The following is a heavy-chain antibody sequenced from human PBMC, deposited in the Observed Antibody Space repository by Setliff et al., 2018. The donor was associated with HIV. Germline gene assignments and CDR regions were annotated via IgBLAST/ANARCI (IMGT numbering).Heavy chain of an antibody. V-gene: IGHV3-53*01. CDR3: VIFSYSSG. J-gene: IGHJ4*02. CDR1: GFTLSSSH. D-gene: IGHD1-26*01. CDR2: IYSDGRT. Sequence: GGSLRLSCAASGFTLSSSHMTWVRQAPGKGLEWVSFIYSDGRTHYADSVKGLFTLSRDNAKNTLYLEMNGLRGEDTAVYYCVIFSYSSGWGQGTQVTVSS.